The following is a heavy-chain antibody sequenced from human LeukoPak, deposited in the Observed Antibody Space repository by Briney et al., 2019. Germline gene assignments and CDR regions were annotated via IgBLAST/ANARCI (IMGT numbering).Heavy chain of an antibody. J-gene: IGHJ4*02. CDR1: GFTVSSNY. Sequence: GGSLRLSCAASGFTVSSNYMSWVRQAPGKGLEWVSVIYSGGSAYYADSVEGRFTISRDNFKNTLYLQMNTLGAEDTAVYYCARTVAGSGIDYFDYWGQGTLVTVSS. CDR3: ARTVAGSGIDYFDY. V-gene: IGHV3-53*01. D-gene: IGHD6-19*01. CDR2: IYSGGSA.